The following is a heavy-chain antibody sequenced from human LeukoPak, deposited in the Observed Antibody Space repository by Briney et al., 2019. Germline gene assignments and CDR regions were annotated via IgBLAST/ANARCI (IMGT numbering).Heavy chain of an antibody. CDR3: AKDRTVGASYWYFDL. Sequence: GGSLRLSCAASGFTFSSYWMSWVRQAPGKGLEWVANIKQDGSEKYYVDSVKGRFTISRDSSKNTLSLHMNTLRAEDTAIYYCAKDRTVGASYWYFDLWGRGTLVTVSS. V-gene: IGHV3-7*03. D-gene: IGHD1-26*01. J-gene: IGHJ2*01. CDR1: GFTFSSYW. CDR2: IKQDGSEK.